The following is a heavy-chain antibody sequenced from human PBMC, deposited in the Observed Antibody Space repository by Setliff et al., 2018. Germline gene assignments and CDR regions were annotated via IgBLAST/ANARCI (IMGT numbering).Heavy chain of an antibody. CDR3: ARNWHGGFDP. J-gene: IGHJ5*02. V-gene: IGHV4-59*11. CDR1: GGSISSHY. D-gene: IGHD1-1*01. CDR2: IYYSGSP. Sequence: SETLSLTCTVSGGSISSHYWSWIRQPPGKGLEWIGSIYYSGSPTYNPSLKSRVTRSIYKSKHQLSLDLTSVTAADTAVYYCARNWHGGFDPWGRGALVTVSS.